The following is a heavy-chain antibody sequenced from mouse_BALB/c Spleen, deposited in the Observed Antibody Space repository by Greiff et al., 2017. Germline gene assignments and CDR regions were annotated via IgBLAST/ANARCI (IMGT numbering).Heavy chain of an antibody. CDR2: INPSNGGT. V-gene: IGHV1S81*02. J-gene: IGHJ3*01. Sequence: QVQLQQSGAELVKPGASVKLSCKASGYTFTSYYMYWVKQRPGQGLEWIGEINPSNGGTNFNEKFKSKATLTVDKSSSTAYMQLSSLTSEDSAVYYCTRSDSSGYWFAYWGQGTLVTVSA. CDR1: GYTFTSYY. D-gene: IGHD3-2*01. CDR3: TRSDSSGYWFAY.